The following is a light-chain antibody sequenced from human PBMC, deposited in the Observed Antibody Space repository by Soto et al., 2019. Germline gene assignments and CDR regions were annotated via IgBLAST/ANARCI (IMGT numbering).Light chain of an antibody. Sequence: IQMTQSPSTLSASVGERVTITCRASQSISAWLAWYQQKPGKAPKLLIYKASNVESGVPSRFSGSGSGTEFTLTISSLQPDDFATYYCKQYHSYPLTFGQGTRLEIK. J-gene: IGKJ5*01. CDR3: KQYHSYPLT. CDR2: KAS. V-gene: IGKV1-5*03. CDR1: QSISAW.